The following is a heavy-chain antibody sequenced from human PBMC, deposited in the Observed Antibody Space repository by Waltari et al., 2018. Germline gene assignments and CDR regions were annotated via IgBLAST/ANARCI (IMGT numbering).Heavy chain of an antibody. J-gene: IGHJ5*02. V-gene: IGHV4-34*01. CDR2: INHSGST. CDR1: GGTFSSYA. D-gene: IGHD3-10*01. Sequence: QVQLVQSGAEVKKPGSSVKVSCKASGGTFSSYAISWIRQPPGKGLEWIGEINHSGSTNYNPSLKSRVTISVDTSKNQFSLKLSSVTAADTAVYYCARSSWFGELLSRGWFDPWGQGTLVTVSS. CDR3: ARSSWFGELLSRGWFDP.